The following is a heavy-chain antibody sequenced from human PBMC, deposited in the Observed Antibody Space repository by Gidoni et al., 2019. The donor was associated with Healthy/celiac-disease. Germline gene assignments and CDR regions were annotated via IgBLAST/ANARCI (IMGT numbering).Heavy chain of an antibody. CDR2: INHSGST. CDR3: ARAHPLAAGTRGAPYNWFDP. D-gene: IGHD6-13*01. J-gene: IGHJ5*02. Sequence: QVQLPQWGAGLLKPSALLSPTFAAHGGSFSCYYWRCIRQPPGKGLEWIGEINHSGSTNYNPSLKSRVTISVDTSKNQFSLKLSSVTAADTAVYYCARAHPLAAGTRGAPYNWFDPWGQGTLVTVSS. V-gene: IGHV4-34*01. CDR1: GGSFSCYY.